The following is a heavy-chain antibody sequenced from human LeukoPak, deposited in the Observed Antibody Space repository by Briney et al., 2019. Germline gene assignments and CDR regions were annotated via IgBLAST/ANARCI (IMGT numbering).Heavy chain of an antibody. J-gene: IGHJ4*02. CDR2: FKSKTDGGAT. Sequence: PGGSLRLSCAGSGFPFSKAWMSWVRQAPGEGLEWLGRFKSKTDGGATDYAAPVKGTFSLSRDDSKNTLYLQMNSLKIEDTAVYYCTSDRGIAARPLFDLWGQGTLVTVSS. CDR3: TSDRGIAARPLFDL. D-gene: IGHD6-6*01. CDR1: GFPFSKAW. V-gene: IGHV3-15*01.